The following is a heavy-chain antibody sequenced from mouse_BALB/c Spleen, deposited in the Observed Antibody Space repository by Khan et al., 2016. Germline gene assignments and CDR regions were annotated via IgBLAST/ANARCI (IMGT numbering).Heavy chain of an antibody. V-gene: IGHV1-9*01. J-gene: IGHJ4*01. Sequence: VQLQESGAELMKPGASVKISCKATGNIFSSYWIEWVKQRPGHGLEWIGEILPGSGSTNYNEKFKGKATFTAETSSNTAYMQLSSLTSEDSAVYYCARYGNYAMDYWGQGTSVTVSS. D-gene: IGHD2-1*01. CDR2: ILPGSGST. CDR1: GNIFSSYW. CDR3: ARYGNYAMDY.